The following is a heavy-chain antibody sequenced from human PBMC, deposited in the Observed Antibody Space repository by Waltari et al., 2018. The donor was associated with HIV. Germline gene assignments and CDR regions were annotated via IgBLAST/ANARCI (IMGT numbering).Heavy chain of an antibody. CDR3: ARVLYWYFDL. Sequence: QVQLQESGPGLVKPSQTLSLTCNVPGASINSDNYYWAWIRQHPERGLECIGFVYYRGSTFSNPSFKSRATISVDTSKNQFSLKLTSMTAADTAVYYCARVLYWYFDLWGRGTLVTVSS. J-gene: IGHJ2*01. V-gene: IGHV4-31*02. CDR1: GASINSDNYY. CDR2: VYYRGST.